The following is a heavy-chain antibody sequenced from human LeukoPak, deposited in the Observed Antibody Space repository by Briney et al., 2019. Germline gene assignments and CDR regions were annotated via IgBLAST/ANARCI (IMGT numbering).Heavy chain of an antibody. CDR3: ARALHARQLDGDAFDI. CDR1: GNTFTTYG. D-gene: IGHD2-2*03. CDR2: ISTYSGNT. J-gene: IGHJ3*02. Sequence: ASVKVSCKASGNTFTTYGISWVRQAPGQGLEWMGWISTYSGNTNLAQNLQGRVTMTTDTSTSTAYMELRSLRSDDTAVYFCARALHARQLDGDAFDIWGQGTMVTVSS. V-gene: IGHV1-18*01.